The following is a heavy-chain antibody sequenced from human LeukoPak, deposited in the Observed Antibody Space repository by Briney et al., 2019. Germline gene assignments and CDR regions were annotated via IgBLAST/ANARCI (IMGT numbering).Heavy chain of an antibody. CDR3: AKVARSTVAGNIDY. CDR1: GFTFNSYA. J-gene: IGHJ4*02. CDR2: ISGSGGST. D-gene: IGHD6-19*01. Sequence: GGSLRLSCAASGFTFNSYAMSWVRQAPGKGLEWVSAISGSGGSTYYADSVKGRFTISRDNSKNTLYLKMNSLRAEDTAVYYCAKVARSTVAGNIDYWGQGTLVTVSS. V-gene: IGHV3-23*01.